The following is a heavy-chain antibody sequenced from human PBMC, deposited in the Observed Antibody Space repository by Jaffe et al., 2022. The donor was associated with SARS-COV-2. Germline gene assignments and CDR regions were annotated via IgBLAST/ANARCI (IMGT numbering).Heavy chain of an antibody. CDR3: ARTGVSHATLDV. CDR1: GGSISSGGYY. CDR2: IYYSGST. J-gene: IGHJ6*02. Sequence: QVQLQESGPGLVKPSQTLSLTCTVSGGSISSGGYYWSWIRQHPGKGLEWIGYIYYSGSTYFNPSLKSRVTISVDTSKDQFSLKLSSVTAADTAVYYCARTGVSHATLDVWGHGTTVTVSS. V-gene: IGHV4-31*03. D-gene: IGHD1-26*01.